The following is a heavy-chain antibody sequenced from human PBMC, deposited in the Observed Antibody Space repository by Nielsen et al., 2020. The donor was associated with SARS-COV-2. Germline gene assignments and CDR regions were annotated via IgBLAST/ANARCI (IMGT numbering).Heavy chain of an antibody. Sequence: GESLKISCAASGFTFSSYGMHWVRQAPGKGLEWVAVISYDGSNKYYADSVKGRFTISRDNSKNTPYLQMNSLRAEDTAVYYCAKDAAADPFDYWGQGTLVTVSS. V-gene: IGHV3-30*18. CDR3: AKDAAADPFDY. CDR2: ISYDGSNK. J-gene: IGHJ4*02. D-gene: IGHD6-13*01. CDR1: GFTFSSYG.